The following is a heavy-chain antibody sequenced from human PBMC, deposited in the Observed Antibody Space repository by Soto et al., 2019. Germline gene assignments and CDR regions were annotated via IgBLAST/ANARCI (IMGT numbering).Heavy chain of an antibody. CDR3: ARPRTYYDFWSGYHRPRDAFDI. J-gene: IGHJ3*02. CDR2: IYYSGST. Sequence: SETLSLTCTVSGGSISSGDYYWSWIRQPPAKGLEWIGYIYYSGSTYYIPSLKSRVTISVDTSKNHFSLKLSSVTAADTAVYYCARPRTYYDFWSGYHRPRDAFDIWGQGTTVTVSS. D-gene: IGHD3-3*01. CDR1: GGSISSGDYY. V-gene: IGHV4-30-4*01.